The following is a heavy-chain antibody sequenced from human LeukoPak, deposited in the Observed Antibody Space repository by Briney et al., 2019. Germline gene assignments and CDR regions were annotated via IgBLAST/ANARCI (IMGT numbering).Heavy chain of an antibody. CDR3: AKDWGDGVAYDSYGPFDY. Sequence: PGGSLRLSRAHSGFSFSSYALNGVRPAPGRGLEWVSDIRNDGGRTEYRDSAEDRFTSSRDNSKNTLYLTMNSLRVEDTAVYYCAKDWGDGVAYDSYGPFDYWGQGTLVTVSS. CDR2: IRNDGGRT. D-gene: IGHD5-18*01. CDR1: GFSFSSYA. V-gene: IGHV3-23*01. J-gene: IGHJ4*02.